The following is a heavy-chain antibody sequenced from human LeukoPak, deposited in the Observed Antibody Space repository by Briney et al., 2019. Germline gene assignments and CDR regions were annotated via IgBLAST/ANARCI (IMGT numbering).Heavy chain of an antibody. D-gene: IGHD1-1*01. Sequence: SETLSLTCTVSGGSVSSGSYYWSWIRQPPGKGLEWIGYIYYSGSTNYNPSLKSRVTISVDTSKNQFSLKLSSVTAADTAVYYCARGPLGWNDGRYFDLWGRGTLVTVSS. CDR2: IYYSGST. CDR3: ARGPLGWNDGRYFDL. CDR1: GGSVSSGSYY. J-gene: IGHJ2*01. V-gene: IGHV4-61*01.